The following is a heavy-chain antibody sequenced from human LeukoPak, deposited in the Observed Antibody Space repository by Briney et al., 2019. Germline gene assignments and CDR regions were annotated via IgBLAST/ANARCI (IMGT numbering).Heavy chain of an antibody. D-gene: IGHD3-22*01. Sequence: GGSLRLSCAASGFTFSSYGMHWVRQAPGKGLEWVAFIRYDGSNKYYADSVKGRFTISRDNSKNTLYLQMNSLRAEDTAVYYCAKGVRYYDSSGYDLAFDYWGQGTLVTVSS. V-gene: IGHV3-30*02. J-gene: IGHJ4*02. CDR2: IRYDGSNK. CDR3: AKGVRYYDSSGYDLAFDY. CDR1: GFTFSSYG.